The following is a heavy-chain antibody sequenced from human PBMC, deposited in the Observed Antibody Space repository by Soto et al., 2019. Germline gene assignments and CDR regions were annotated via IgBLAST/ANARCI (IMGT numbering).Heavy chain of an antibody. V-gene: IGHV4-31*03. CDR3: ARGVAH. Sequence: QVQLQESGPGLVKPSQTLSLTCTVSGGSISSGGYFWSWIRQHPGKGLEWIGYIYYSGSTSSNPALESRVTIAVDPSKNHFSRQLTSVTAPDHAVYYCARGVAHWGPGTLVPVSS. J-gene: IGHJ4*02. D-gene: IGHD2-15*01. CDR2: IYYSGST. CDR1: GGSISSGGYF.